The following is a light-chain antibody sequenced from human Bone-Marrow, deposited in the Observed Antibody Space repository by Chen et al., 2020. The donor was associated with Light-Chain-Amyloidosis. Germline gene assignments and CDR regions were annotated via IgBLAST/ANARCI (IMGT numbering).Light chain of an antibody. CDR2: DNN. V-gene: IGLV1-40*01. CDR3: QTYDSSLSGSV. J-gene: IGLJ3*02. CDR1: SSNIGAGYD. Sequence: QSVLTQPPSVSGATGQRVPIACTGSSSNIGAGYDVYWYQELPGTAPKLLIYDNNNLPSGVPDRFSAAKSGPSASLAITGLQAEDEADYYCQTYDSSLSGSVFGGGTKLTVL.